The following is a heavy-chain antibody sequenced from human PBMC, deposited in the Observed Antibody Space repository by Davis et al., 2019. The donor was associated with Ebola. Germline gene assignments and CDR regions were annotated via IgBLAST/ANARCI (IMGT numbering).Heavy chain of an antibody. D-gene: IGHD3-3*01. Sequence: PGGSLSLRLSCAASGFTFSGSAMHWVRQASGKGLEWVGRIRSKANSYATVYGASVNGRFTISRDDSKNTVYLQMNSLKTEDTAVYYCARPGLSLTIEDWGQGTLVTVSS. J-gene: IGHJ4*02. CDR1: GFTFSGSA. V-gene: IGHV3-73*01. CDR2: IRSKANSYAT. CDR3: ARPGLSLTIED.